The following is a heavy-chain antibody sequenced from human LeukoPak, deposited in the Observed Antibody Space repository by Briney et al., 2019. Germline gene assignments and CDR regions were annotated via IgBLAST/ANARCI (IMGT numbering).Heavy chain of an antibody. J-gene: IGHJ6*03. Sequence: ASVKVSCKASGYTFTGCYMHWVRQAPGQGLEWMGWINPNSGGTNYAQKFQGRVTMTRDTSISTAYMELSRLRSDDTAVYYCARGVTTSYYYYYYYMDVWGKGTTVTISS. D-gene: IGHD3-3*01. V-gene: IGHV1-2*02. CDR2: INPNSGGT. CDR1: GYTFTGCY. CDR3: ARGVTTSYYYYYYYMDV.